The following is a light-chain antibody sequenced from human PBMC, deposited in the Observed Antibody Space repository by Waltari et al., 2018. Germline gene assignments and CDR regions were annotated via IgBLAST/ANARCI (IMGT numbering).Light chain of an antibody. V-gene: IGLV3-21*04. J-gene: IGLJ3*02. Sequence: SYFLTQPPSLSVAPGETARISCGGTNIGSKHVHWYQQKAGQAPLLVIDYDNDRASGSPEGFAGSKSGNTATLTISRVAAGDEADYFCQVWDSSSGHWVFGGGTELTVL. CDR2: YDN. CDR1: NIGSKH. CDR3: QVWDSSSGHWV.